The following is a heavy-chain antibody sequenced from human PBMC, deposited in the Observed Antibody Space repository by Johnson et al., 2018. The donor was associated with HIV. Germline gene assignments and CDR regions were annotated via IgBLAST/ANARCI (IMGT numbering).Heavy chain of an antibody. J-gene: IGHJ3*02. V-gene: IGHV3-7*04. D-gene: IGHD3-22*01. CDR3: AKELRPNSSGYYPYDAFDI. CDR1: GFTFSSYW. Sequence: EVQLVESGGGLVQPGGSLRLSCAASGFTFSSYWMSWVRQAPGKGLEWVANIEQDGSEKYYEDSVKGRFTISRDNAKNSLYLQMNSLRAEDTAVYYCAKELRPNSSGYYPYDAFDIWGQGTTVTVSS. CDR2: IEQDGSEK.